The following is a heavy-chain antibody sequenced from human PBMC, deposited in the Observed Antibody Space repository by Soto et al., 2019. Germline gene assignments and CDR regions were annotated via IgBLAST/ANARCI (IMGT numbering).Heavy chain of an antibody. D-gene: IGHD1-1*01. CDR3: ARGVAPRAYNPPYGMDV. CDR1: GYSFTSYW. Sequence: GESLKISCKGSGYSFTSYWIGWVRRMPGKGLEWMGIIYPGDSDTRYSPSFQGQVTISADKSISTAYLQWSSLKASDTAMYYCARGVAPRAYNPPYGMDVWGQGTTVTVSS. CDR2: IYPGDSDT. J-gene: IGHJ6*02. V-gene: IGHV5-51*01.